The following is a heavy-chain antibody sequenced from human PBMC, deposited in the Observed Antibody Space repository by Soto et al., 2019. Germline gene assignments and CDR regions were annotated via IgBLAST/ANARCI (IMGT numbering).Heavy chain of an antibody. V-gene: IGHV3-30-3*01. J-gene: IGHJ5*02. Sequence: GGSLRLACAASGFTFSSYAMHWVRQAPGKGLEWVAVISYDGSNKYYADSVKGRFTISRDNSKNTLYLQMNSLRAEDTAVYYCATRLTPWGQGTLVTVSS. CDR3: ATRLTP. CDR2: ISYDGSNK. CDR1: GFTFSSYA.